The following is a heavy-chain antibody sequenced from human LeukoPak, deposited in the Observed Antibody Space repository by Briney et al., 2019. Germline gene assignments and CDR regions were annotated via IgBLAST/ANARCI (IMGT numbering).Heavy chain of an antibody. J-gene: IGHJ4*02. CDR1: GGSFSGYY. D-gene: IGHD5-18*01. CDR2: INHSGST. CDR3: ARKGAQGQLWLGPRLYYFDY. V-gene: IGHV4-34*01. Sequence: SETLSLTCAVYGGSFSGYYWSWIRQPPGKGLEWIGEINHSGSTNYNPSHKSRVTISVDTSKNQFSLKLSSVTAADTAVYYCARKGAQGQLWLGPRLYYFDYWGQGTLVTVSS.